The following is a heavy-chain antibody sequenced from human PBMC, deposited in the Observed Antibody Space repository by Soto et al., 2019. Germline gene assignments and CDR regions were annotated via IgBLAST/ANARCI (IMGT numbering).Heavy chain of an antibody. D-gene: IGHD6-19*01. V-gene: IGHV3-9*01. CDR3: AKDLRPVAASIDY. CDR1: GFTFDDYA. CDR2: ISWNSGSI. J-gene: IGHJ4*02. Sequence: VQLVESGGGLVQPGRSLRLSCAAIGFTFDDYAMHWVRQAPGKGLEWVSGISWNSGSIVYADSGKGRFTISRDNAKNSLYMQMNSLRPEDTALYYCAKDLRPVAASIDYWGQGTLVTVSS.